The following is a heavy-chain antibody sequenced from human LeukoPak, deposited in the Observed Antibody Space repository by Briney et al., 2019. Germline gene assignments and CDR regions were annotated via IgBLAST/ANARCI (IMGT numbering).Heavy chain of an antibody. CDR1: GFTFSSYG. V-gene: IGHV3-30*02. D-gene: IGHD4-17*01. J-gene: IGHJ4*02. CDR2: IRSDGSNK. Sequence: GGSLRLSCAASGFTFSSYGMHWVRQAPGKGLEWVAFIRSDGSNKYYAASVKGRFTISRDSSKNTLVLQMNTLRVEDTALYYCAKLHGDFLPAHYWGQGTLVTVSS. CDR3: AKLHGDFLPAHY.